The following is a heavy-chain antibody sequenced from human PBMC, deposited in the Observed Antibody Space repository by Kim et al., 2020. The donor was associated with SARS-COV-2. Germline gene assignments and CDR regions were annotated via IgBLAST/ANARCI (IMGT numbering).Heavy chain of an antibody. J-gene: IGHJ4*02. V-gene: IGHV3-23*02. Sequence: DSGKGRFTISRDNAKNTLYLQMNSQRAEDTAVYYCAKRPMYSSSWYYFDYWGQGTLVTVSS. CDR3: AKRPMYSSSWYYFDY. D-gene: IGHD6-13*01.